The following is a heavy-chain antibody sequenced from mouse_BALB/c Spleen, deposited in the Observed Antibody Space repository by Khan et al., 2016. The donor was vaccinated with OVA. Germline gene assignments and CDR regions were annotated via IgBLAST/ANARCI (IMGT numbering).Heavy chain of an antibody. J-gene: IGHJ2*01. CDR2: ISTGGDNT. Sequence: EVELVESGGGLVKPGGSQKLSCAASGFAFSYYDMSWVRQTPEKRLEWVAFISTGGDNTYYPDTVKGRFTISRDNAKNTLYLQMSSLKSEDTAMYYCTRPHYYGSNYYFDYWGQGTTLTVSS. CDR3: TRPHYYGSNYYFDY. V-gene: IGHV5-12-1*01. CDR1: GFAFSYYD. D-gene: IGHD1-1*01.